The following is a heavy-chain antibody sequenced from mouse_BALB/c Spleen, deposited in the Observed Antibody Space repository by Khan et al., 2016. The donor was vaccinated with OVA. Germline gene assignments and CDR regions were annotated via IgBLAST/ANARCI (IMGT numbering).Heavy chain of an antibody. Sequence: QVRLQQSGPGLVAPSQSLSITCTVSGFSLSRYNIHWVRQPPGKGLEWLGMIWGGGTTDYNSTLKSRLSISKDNSKSQVFLEMNSLQTEDTAMYYCARAYYRYDGYYAMDYWGHGTSVTVSS. CDR3: ARAYYRYDGYYAMDY. J-gene: IGHJ4*01. V-gene: IGHV2-6-4*01. D-gene: IGHD2-14*01. CDR2: IWGGGTT. CDR1: GFSLSRYN.